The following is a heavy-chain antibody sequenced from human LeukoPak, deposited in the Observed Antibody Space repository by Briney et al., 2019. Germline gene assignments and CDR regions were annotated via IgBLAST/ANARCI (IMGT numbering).Heavy chain of an antibody. CDR2: INSDGSST. J-gene: IGHJ4*02. CDR1: GFNFRNYW. CDR3: ATDEAATGRLDY. D-gene: IGHD1-1*01. Sequence: GGSLRLSCAASGFNFRNYWMHWVRQAPGKGLVWVSRINSDGSSTSYADSVKGRFTISRDNAENTLYLQINSLRAEDTAVYSCATDEAATGRLDYWGQGTLVTDSS. V-gene: IGHV3-74*01.